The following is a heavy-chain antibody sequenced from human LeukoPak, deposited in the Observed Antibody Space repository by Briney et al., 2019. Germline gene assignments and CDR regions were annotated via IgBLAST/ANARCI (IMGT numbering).Heavy chain of an antibody. CDR3: ARVGRLGIAAAGRIAFDI. V-gene: IGHV4-31*03. CDR2: IYYSGST. J-gene: IGHJ3*02. CDR1: GGSISSGGYY. D-gene: IGHD6-13*01. Sequence: PSETLSLTCTVSGGSISSGGYYWSWIRQHPGKGLEWIGYIYYSGSTYYNPSLKSRVTISVDTSKNQFSLKLSSVTAADTAVYYCARVGRLGIAAAGRIAFDIWGQGTMVTVSS.